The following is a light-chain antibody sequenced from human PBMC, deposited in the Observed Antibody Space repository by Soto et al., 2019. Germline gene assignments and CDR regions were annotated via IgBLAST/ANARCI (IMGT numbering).Light chain of an antibody. CDR1: QSVSSSY. V-gene: IGKV3-20*01. Sequence: DIVLTQSPGTLTLSPGERATLSCRASQSVSSSYLAWYQQKPGQAPRLLIYGASIRATGIPDRFSGSGSGTDFTLTNSRLDPEHFAVYYCQQYGSSPLTFGGGTMVEI. CDR3: QQYGSSPLT. J-gene: IGKJ4*01. CDR2: GAS.